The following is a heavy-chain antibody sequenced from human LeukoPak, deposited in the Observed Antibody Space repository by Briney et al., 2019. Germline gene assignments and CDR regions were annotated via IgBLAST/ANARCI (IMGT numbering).Heavy chain of an antibody. CDR1: GFTFSSYA. D-gene: IGHD3-22*01. V-gene: IGHV3-7*01. CDR3: ARDGWYYDSSGFY. Sequence: PGGSLRLSCAASGFTFSSYAMSWVRQAPGKGLEWVANIKQDGSEKYYVDSVKGRFTISRDNAKNSLYLQMNSLRAEDTAVYYCARDGWYYDSSGFYWGQGTLVTVSS. J-gene: IGHJ4*02. CDR2: IKQDGSEK.